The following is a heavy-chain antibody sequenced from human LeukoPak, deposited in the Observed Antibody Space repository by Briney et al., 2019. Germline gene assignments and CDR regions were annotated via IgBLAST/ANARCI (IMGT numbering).Heavy chain of an antibody. CDR3: ARVVGGASPERSDY. V-gene: IGHV3-48*01. Sequence: GGSLRLSCAAAGFTFSSYSMNWVRQAPGKGREWVSYISSSSSTIYYADSVKGRFTISRDNAKNSLYLQMNSLRAEDTAVYYCARVVGGASPERSDYWGQGTLVTVSP. CDR1: GFTFSSYS. CDR2: ISSSSSTI. J-gene: IGHJ4*02. D-gene: IGHD1-26*01.